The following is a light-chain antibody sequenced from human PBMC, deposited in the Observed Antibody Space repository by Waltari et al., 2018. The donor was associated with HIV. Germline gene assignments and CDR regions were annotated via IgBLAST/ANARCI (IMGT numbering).Light chain of an antibody. CDR3: QQYINWPPV. Sequence: EIVMTQSPATLSVSPGERASQSVGSNLAWYQQKPGQAPRLLIYGASTRATGFPARFSGSGSGTEFTLTISSLQSEDFVVYYCQQYINWPPVFGGGTKVEI. CDR2: GAS. J-gene: IGKJ4*01. V-gene: IGKV3-15*01. CDR1: QSVGSN.